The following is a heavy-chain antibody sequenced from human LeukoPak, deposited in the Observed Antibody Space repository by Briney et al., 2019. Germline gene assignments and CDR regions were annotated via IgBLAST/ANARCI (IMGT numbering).Heavy chain of an antibody. V-gene: IGHV3-64D*06. CDR3: VSPVFINF. J-gene: IGHJ4*01. D-gene: IGHD1-14*01. Sequence: GGSLRLSCSASGFPFSTLGMHWVRQAPGKGLEHVSTIGSDGDGTYYADSVKDRFIISRDNSKNAVYLQMSSLRPEDTAVYYCVSPVFINFWGQGTLVTVSS. CDR1: GFPFSTLG. CDR2: IGSDGDGT.